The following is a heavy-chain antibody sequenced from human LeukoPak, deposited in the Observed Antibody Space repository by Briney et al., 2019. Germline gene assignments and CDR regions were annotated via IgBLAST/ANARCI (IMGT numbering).Heavy chain of an antibody. J-gene: IGHJ2*01. D-gene: IGHD4/OR15-4a*01. CDR1: GFTFSSYS. CDR2: IKSQSDGGTT. V-gene: IGHV3-15*07. CDR3: SYGANFYFDL. Sequence: GGSLRLSCAASGFTFSSYSMNWVRQAPGKGPEWVDRIKSQSDGGTTDYAAPVKGRFSISRDDSKNSLFLQMNSLKTEDTAVYYCSYGANFYFDLWGRGTLVTVSS.